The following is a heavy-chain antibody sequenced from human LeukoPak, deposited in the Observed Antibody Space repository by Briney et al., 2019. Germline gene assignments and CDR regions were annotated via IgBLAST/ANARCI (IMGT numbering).Heavy chain of an antibody. Sequence: GGALRHSCAASGFTFSTYAMIWVRQAPWKGVEWVSMISGSGVNTYYADSVQGRFTIPRDNSKNTLYVQMNSLRAEDTALYYCAKDRGAVADFDYWGQG. D-gene: IGHD6-19*01. J-gene: IGHJ4*02. CDR3: AKDRGAVADFDY. CDR1: GFTFSTYA. V-gene: IGHV3-23*01. CDR2: ISGSGVNT.